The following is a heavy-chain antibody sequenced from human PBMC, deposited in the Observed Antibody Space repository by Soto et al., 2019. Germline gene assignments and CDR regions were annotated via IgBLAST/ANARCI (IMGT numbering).Heavy chain of an antibody. CDR1: GYTFTGYY. Sequence: VASVKVSCKASGYTFTGYYMHWVRQAPGQGLEWMGWINPNSGGTNYAQKFQGRVTMTRDTSISTAYMELSRLRSDDTAAYYCARALAYSSSWGQGTLVTVSS. J-gene: IGHJ4*02. CDR2: INPNSGGT. V-gene: IGHV1-2*02. D-gene: IGHD6-6*01. CDR3: ARALAYSSS.